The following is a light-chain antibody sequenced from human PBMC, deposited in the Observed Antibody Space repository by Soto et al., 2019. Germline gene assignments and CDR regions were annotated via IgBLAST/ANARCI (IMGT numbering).Light chain of an antibody. J-gene: IGKJ5*01. CDR3: QQSGNLPLT. Sequence: EIVLTQSPATLSFSPGERATLSCRASQSVSSYLAWYQQKPGQAPRLIKYDASNRATGLPSRFSGSESGTEFLLTSSRLEPEHFAHYYCQQSGNLPLTFGQGTRVEIK. CDR2: DAS. CDR1: QSVSSY. V-gene: IGKV3-11*01.